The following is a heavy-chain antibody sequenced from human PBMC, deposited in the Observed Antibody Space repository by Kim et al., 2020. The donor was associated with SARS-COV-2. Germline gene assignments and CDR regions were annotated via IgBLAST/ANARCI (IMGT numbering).Heavy chain of an antibody. CDR2: ISDDGSYK. D-gene: IGHD3-16*01. Sequence: GGSLRLSCAASGFFFSSYAMHWVRQAPGKGLEWVAIISDDGSYKDYADSVKGRFTISRDNSTNTLYLQMDSLRTEDTALYYCARDRLLIKYYFDSWGQGTLVTVSS. J-gene: IGHJ4*02. CDR3: ARDRLLIKYYFDS. V-gene: IGHV3-30*04. CDR1: GFFFSSYA.